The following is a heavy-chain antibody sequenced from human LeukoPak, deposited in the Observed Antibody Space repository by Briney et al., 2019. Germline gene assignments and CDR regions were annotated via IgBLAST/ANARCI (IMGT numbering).Heavy chain of an antibody. D-gene: IGHD3-10*01. Sequence: ASVKVSCKASGGPFSGYAINWVRQATGQGLEWMGWMNPNSGNTGYAQKFQGRVTITRNTSISTAYMELSSLRSEDTAVYYCARGPTQKGIDYWGQGTLVTVSS. CDR1: GGPFSGYA. CDR3: ARGPTQKGIDY. J-gene: IGHJ4*02. CDR2: MNPNSGNT. V-gene: IGHV1-8*03.